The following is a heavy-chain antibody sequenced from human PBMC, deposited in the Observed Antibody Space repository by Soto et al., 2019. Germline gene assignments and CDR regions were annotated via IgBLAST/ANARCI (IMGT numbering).Heavy chain of an antibody. CDR2: ISGSGGST. D-gene: IGHD2-21*02. Sequence: EVQLLESGGVLVQPGGSLRLSCAASGFTFSSDAMSWVRKAPGKGLEWVSAISGSGGSTYYADSVKGRFTISRDNTKNTLCLQMNSLRAEDTAVYYCARFRPGCGGDCYHHGMDVWGQGTTVTVFS. CDR3: ARFRPGCGGDCYHHGMDV. J-gene: IGHJ6*02. V-gene: IGHV3-23*01. CDR1: GFTFSSDA.